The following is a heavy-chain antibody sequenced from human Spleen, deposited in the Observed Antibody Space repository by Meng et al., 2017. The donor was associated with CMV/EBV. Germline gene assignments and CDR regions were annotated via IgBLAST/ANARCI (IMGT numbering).Heavy chain of an antibody. Sequence: TFSSYAMHWVRQAPGKGLEWVAVISYDGSNKYYADSVKGRFTISRDNSKNTLYLQMNSLRAEDTAVYYCARTALGYCSSTSCYVFDYWGQGTLVTVSS. D-gene: IGHD2-2*01. CDR1: TFSSYA. CDR2: ISYDGSNK. V-gene: IGHV3-30*04. J-gene: IGHJ4*02. CDR3: ARTALGYCSSTSCYVFDY.